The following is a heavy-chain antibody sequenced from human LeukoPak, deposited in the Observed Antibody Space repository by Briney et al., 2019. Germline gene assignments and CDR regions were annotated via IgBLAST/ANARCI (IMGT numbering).Heavy chain of an antibody. Sequence: PGGSLRLSCAASGFNFSSYWTSWVRQAPGKGLEWVANIKQDGSEENFVDSVKGRFTISRDNAKKSLYLQMNSLRAEDTAVYYCARGSSAGASLRHDYWGQGTLVAVSS. V-gene: IGHV3-7*01. D-gene: IGHD1-26*01. CDR2: IKQDGSEE. CDR1: GFNFSSYW. CDR3: ARGSSAGASLRHDY. J-gene: IGHJ4*02.